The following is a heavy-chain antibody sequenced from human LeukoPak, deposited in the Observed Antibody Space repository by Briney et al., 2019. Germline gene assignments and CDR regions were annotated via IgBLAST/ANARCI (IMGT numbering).Heavy chain of an antibody. J-gene: IGHJ1*01. CDR2: INHSGST. V-gene: IGHV4-34*01. CDR3: ARHGFAGAFQH. D-gene: IGHD3-10*01. CDR1: GGSFSGYY. Sequence: SETLSLTCAVYGGSFSGYYWSWIRQPPGKGLEWIGEINHSGSTNYNPSLKSRVIVSVDTSKNQFSLKLTSVTAADTAVYYCARHGFAGAFQHWGQGTLVTVSS.